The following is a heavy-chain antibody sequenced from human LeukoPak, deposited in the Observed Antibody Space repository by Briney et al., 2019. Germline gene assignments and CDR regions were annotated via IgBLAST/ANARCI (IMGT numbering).Heavy chain of an antibody. J-gene: IGHJ6*03. CDR3: ARDGMVRGVKNYMDV. CDR2: ISYDGSNK. CDR1: GFTFSSYA. Sequence: GGSLRLSCAASGFTFSSYAMHWVRQAPGKGLEWVAVISYDGSNKYYADSVKGRFTLSRDNSKNTLYLQMNSLRAEDTAVYYCARDGMVRGVKNYMDVWGKGTTVTVSS. D-gene: IGHD3-10*01. V-gene: IGHV3-30*14.